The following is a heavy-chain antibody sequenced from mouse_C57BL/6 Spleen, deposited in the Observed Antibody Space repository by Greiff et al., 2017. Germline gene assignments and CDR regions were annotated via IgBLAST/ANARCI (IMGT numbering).Heavy chain of an antibody. D-gene: IGHD2-5*01. CDR3: AMWACYSNAHALDY. Sequence: DVQLVESGGGLVKPGGSLKLSCAASEFTFTDYGMHWVRQAPEKGLEWVASISSCSSTTYYADTVKGRFTISRDNAKNTLFLRMTSLRSEDTAVDYCAMWACYSNAHALDYWGQGTSVTVSS. J-gene: IGHJ4*01. V-gene: IGHV5-17*01. CDR1: EFTFTDYG. CDR2: ISSCSSTT.